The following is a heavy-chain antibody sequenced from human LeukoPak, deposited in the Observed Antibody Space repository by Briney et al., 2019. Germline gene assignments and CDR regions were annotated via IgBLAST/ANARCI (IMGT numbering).Heavy chain of an antibody. CDR2: IYYSGNT. J-gene: IGHJ4*02. Sequence: RSSETLSLTCTVSGGSISSSNSYWGWIRQPPGKGLEWIGSIYYSGNTYYNASLKSRVSISVDTSKNQFSLRLTSVTAADTAVYYCARQTGSGLFILPGGQGTLVTVSS. CDR1: GGSISSSNSY. V-gene: IGHV4-39*01. D-gene: IGHD3/OR15-3a*01. CDR3: ARQTGSGLFILP.